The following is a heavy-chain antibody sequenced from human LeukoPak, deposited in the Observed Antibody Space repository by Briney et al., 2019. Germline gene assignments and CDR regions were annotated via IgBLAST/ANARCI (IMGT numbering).Heavy chain of an antibody. Sequence: GGSLRLSCAASGFTFSISSMTWVRQAPGKGLEWVANIKEDGSEKSYVDSVKGRFTISRDNAKESLYLQMNSLSAEDTAVYYCARVGSDPDAFDIWGQGTMVTVSS. CDR2: IKEDGSEK. V-gene: IGHV3-7*04. D-gene: IGHD3-10*01. CDR3: ARVGSDPDAFDI. CDR1: GFTFSISS. J-gene: IGHJ3*02.